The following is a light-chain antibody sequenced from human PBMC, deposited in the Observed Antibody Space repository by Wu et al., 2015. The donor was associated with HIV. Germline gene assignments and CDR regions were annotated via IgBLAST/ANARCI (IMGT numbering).Light chain of an antibody. CDR1: QEIKNY. CDR3: QQSFSIPLT. Sequence: DIQMTQSPSSLSASVGDRVTISCRASQEIKNYLSWYQQKPGKAPNLLIYAASSLQIGVPSRFSGSVSGTDFTLTISSLQPEDFATYYCQQSFSIPLTFGGGTKVDFK. J-gene: IGKJ4*01. CDR2: AAS. V-gene: IGKV1-39*01.